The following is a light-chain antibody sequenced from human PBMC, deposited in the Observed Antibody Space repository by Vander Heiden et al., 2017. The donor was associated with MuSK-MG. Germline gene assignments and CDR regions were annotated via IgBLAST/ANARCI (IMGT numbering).Light chain of an antibody. CDR1: SSDGGYYDY. CDR3: SSYADSNNLL. Sequence: QSALPQPPSASGSPGPSVTISCTGTSSDGGYYDYVSWDQQHPGKAHKLMIYEVSKRPSGVPDRFSGSKSGNTASLTVSGLQAEDEADYYCSSYADSNNLLFGGGTKLTVL. CDR2: EVS. V-gene: IGLV2-8*01. J-gene: IGLJ2*01.